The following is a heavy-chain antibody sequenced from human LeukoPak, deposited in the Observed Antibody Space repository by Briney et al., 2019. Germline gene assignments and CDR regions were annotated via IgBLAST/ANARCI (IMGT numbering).Heavy chain of an antibody. V-gene: IGHV1-46*01. J-gene: IGHJ4*02. CDR3: ARDSVSPEMATIFPFDY. CDR1: GYTFTSYY. D-gene: IGHD5-24*01. Sequence: ASVKVSCKASGYTFTSYYMHWVRQAPGQGLEWMGIINPSGGSTSYAQKFQGRVTMTRDTSTSTVYMELSSLRSEDTAVYYCARDSVSPEMATIFPFDYWGQGTLVTVSS. CDR2: INPSGGST.